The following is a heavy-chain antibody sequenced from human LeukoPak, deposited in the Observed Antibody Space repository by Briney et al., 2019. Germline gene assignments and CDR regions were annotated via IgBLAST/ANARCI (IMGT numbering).Heavy chain of an antibody. CDR2: IASDGSST. V-gene: IGHV3-74*01. CDR1: GFSFSRYW. D-gene: IGHD2-15*01. J-gene: IGHJ4*02. Sequence: GGSLRLSCAASGFSFSRYWMNWVRQAPGKGLVWVSRIASDGSSTTYAASVKGRFTISRDNAKNTLYLQMNSLRVEDTAVYYCARGRPHGSDYWGQGTLVTVSS. CDR3: ARGRPHGSDY.